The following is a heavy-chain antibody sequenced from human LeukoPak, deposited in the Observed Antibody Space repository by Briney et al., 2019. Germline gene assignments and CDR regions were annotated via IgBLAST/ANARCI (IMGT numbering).Heavy chain of an antibody. CDR1: GFTLSSYG. CDR3: AKGHYYGSGSLDY. Sequence: GGSLRLSCAASGFTLSSYGMSWVRQAPGKGLEWVSAIGGRDGSTYYADSVKGRFTISRDNSKNTLYVQMNSLRAEDTAVYYRAKGHYYGSGSLDYWGQGTLVTVSS. V-gene: IGHV3-23*01. CDR2: IGGRDGST. D-gene: IGHD3-10*01. J-gene: IGHJ4*02.